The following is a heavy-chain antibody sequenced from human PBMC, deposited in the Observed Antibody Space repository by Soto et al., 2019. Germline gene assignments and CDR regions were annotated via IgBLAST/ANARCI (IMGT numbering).Heavy chain of an antibody. Sequence: PPETLSPTCNVSGGSISNYYWTWVRQSPEKGLEWIGYMYYNGNINYNPSLKSRVTISIDTSKNQFSLTLKSVTAADTAVYYCASGGNWFDPWGQGALVTVSS. D-gene: IGHD3-16*01. CDR1: GGSISNYY. V-gene: IGHV4-59*01. J-gene: IGHJ5*02. CDR2: MYYNGNI. CDR3: ASGGNWFDP.